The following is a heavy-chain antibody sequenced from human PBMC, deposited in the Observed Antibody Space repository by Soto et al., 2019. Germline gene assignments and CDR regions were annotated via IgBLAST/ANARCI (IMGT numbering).Heavy chain of an antibody. CDR3: ARGNALYDY. Sequence: PGGSLRLSCAASGFSFSDYYMSWTRQAPGKGLEWVSYIRSSDNTRYYADSVKGRFTISRDNAKNSLYLQMNSLRAEDTAVYYCARGNALYDYWGQGTLVTVSS. CDR1: GFSFSDYY. D-gene: IGHD2-2*01. V-gene: IGHV3-11*01. J-gene: IGHJ4*02. CDR2: IRSSDNTR.